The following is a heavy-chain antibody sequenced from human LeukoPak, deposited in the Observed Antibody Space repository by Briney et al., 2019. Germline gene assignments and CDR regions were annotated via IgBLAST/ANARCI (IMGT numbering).Heavy chain of an antibody. CDR1: GFTFSSYG. Sequence: GRSLRLSCAASGFTFSSYGMHWVRQAPGKGLAWVAVIWYGGSNKYYADSVKGRFTISRDNSKNTLYLQMNSLRAEDTAVYYCAKDQGEKIPGIAAVWGQGTLVTVSS. CDR3: AKDQGEKIPGIAAV. J-gene: IGHJ4*02. CDR2: IWYGGSNK. V-gene: IGHV3-33*06. D-gene: IGHD6-13*01.